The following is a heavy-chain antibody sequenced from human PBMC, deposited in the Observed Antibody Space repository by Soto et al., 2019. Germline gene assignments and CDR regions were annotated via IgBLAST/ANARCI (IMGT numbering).Heavy chain of an antibody. CDR1: GYTFTSYD. D-gene: IGHD3-22*01. CDR3: ERGPYYYDSSGLGAFDI. V-gene: IGHV1-8*01. Sequence: QVQLVQSGAEVKKPGASVKVSCKASGYTFTSYDINWVRQATGQGLEWMGWMNPNSGNTGYAQKFQGRVTMTRNTSIRTAYMELCSLRSEDTAVYYCERGPYYYDSSGLGAFDIWCQWTMVTVSS. J-gene: IGHJ3*02. CDR2: MNPNSGNT.